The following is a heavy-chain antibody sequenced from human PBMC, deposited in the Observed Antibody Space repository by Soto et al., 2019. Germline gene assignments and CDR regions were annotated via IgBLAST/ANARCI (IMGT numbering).Heavy chain of an antibody. CDR1: GFTFSHYA. CDR2: IAADGGST. D-gene: IGHD3-10*01. V-gene: IGHV3-23*01. CDR3: ARKYHFGSGSYLYYFDY. J-gene: IGHJ4*02. Sequence: SGGSLRLSCAASGFTFSHYAMSWVRQAPGKGLEWVPTIAADGGSTYYGDSVKGRFPISRDNSKNTLFLQLNSLRAEDTAVYYCARKYHFGSGSYLYYFDYWGQGGLVTVSS.